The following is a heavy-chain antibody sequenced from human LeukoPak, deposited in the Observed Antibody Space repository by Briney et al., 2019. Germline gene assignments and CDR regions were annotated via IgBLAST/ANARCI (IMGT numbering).Heavy chain of an antibody. CDR3: AKGRYYDSSGAYYFDY. J-gene: IGHJ4*02. CDR2: ISSSSSYI. D-gene: IGHD3-22*01. Sequence: PGGSLRLSCAASGFTFSSYSMNWVRQAPGKGLEWVSSISSSSSYIYYADSVKGRFTISRDNAKNSLYLQMNSLGAADTAVYYCAKGRYYDSSGAYYFDYWGQGSLVTVSS. CDR1: GFTFSSYS. V-gene: IGHV3-21*04.